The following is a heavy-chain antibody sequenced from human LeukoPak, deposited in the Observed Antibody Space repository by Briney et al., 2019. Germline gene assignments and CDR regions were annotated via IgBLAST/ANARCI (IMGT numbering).Heavy chain of an antibody. Sequence: PGESLKISCRGSGYRFTSYWMAWVRQMAGKGLEWMGIIYPGDSDTRYSPSSQGQVTISADKSINTAYLQWSSLKASDTAMYYGARRNPMSGDSFDSWGQGTLVTVSS. CDR2: IYPGDSDT. CDR3: ARRNPMSGDSFDS. V-gene: IGHV5-51*01. J-gene: IGHJ4*02. CDR1: GYRFTSYW. D-gene: IGHD4-17*01.